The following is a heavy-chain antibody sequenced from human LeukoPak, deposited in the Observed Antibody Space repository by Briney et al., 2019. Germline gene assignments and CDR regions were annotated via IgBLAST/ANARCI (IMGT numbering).Heavy chain of an antibody. V-gene: IGHV4-31*03. CDR1: GGSISSGGYF. J-gene: IGHJ4*02. CDR3: ERDKGTVTSLTTFDY. Sequence: SETLSLTCTVSGGSISSGGYFWRWIRQHPGKGLEWIGYIYYSGSTYYNPSLKSRVTISVDTSKNQFSLKLSSVTAADTAVYYCERDKGTVTSLTTFDYWGQGTLVTVSS. D-gene: IGHD4-17*01. CDR2: IYYSGST.